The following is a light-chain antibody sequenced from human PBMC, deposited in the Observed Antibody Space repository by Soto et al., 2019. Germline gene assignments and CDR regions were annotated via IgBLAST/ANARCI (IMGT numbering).Light chain of an antibody. CDR3: QKYNSAPLT. V-gene: IGKV1-27*01. Sequence: DLQMTQSPSSLSASLGDRVTITCRASQGIGVYLAWFQQKPGKVPRLLIYAASALQSGVPSRFSGGGSGTDFTLTINSLQPEDVATYYCQKYNSAPLTFGGGTKVEIK. J-gene: IGKJ4*01. CDR2: AAS. CDR1: QGIGVY.